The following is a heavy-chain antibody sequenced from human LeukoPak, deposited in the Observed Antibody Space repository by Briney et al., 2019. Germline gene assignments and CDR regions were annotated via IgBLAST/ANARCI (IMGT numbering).Heavy chain of an antibody. Sequence: GGTLRLSCAASGFTFSDYYMSWIRQAPGKGLEWVSYISSSGSTIYYADSVKGRFTISRDNAKNSLYLQMNSLRAEDTAVYYCARDSTPHRGYSYGTDYWGQGTLVTVSS. J-gene: IGHJ4*02. CDR2: ISSSGSTI. D-gene: IGHD5-18*01. CDR1: GFTFSDYY. V-gene: IGHV3-11*04. CDR3: ARDSTPHRGYSYGTDY.